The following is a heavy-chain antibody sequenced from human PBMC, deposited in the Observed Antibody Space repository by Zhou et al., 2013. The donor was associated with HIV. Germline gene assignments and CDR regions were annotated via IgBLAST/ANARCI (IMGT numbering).Heavy chain of an antibody. V-gene: IGHV1-69*05. J-gene: IGHJ3*02. Sequence: QVQLVQSGAEVKKPGSSVRVSCKVSGGNFSTSAISWVRQAPGQGLEWMGGIIPIFGTANYAQKFQGRVTITTDESTSTAYMELSSLRSEDTAVYYCARERRYCSSTSCYSYDAFDIWGQGTMVTVSS. CDR3: ARERRYCSSTSCYSYDAFDI. D-gene: IGHD2-2*02. CDR2: IIPIFGTA. CDR1: GGNFSTSA.